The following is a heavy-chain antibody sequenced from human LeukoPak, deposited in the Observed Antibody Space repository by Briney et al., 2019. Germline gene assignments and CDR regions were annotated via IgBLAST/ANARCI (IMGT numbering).Heavy chain of an antibody. CDR3: ARDRYSSGWFDY. Sequence: GGSLRLSCAASGFTVSSNYMSWVRQAPGKGLEWVSVIYSGGSTYYADSVKGRFTISRDNSKNTLYLQMNSLRAEDTAVYYCARDRYSSGWFDYWGQGTLVTVSS. D-gene: IGHD6-19*01. V-gene: IGHV3-53*01. CDR2: IYSGGST. J-gene: IGHJ4*02. CDR1: GFTVSSNY.